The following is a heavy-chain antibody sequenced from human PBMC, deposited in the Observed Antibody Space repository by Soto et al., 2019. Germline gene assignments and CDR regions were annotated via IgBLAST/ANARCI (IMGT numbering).Heavy chain of an antibody. J-gene: IGHJ4*02. CDR2: IYHSGST. D-gene: IGHD3-22*01. CDR1: GYSICSGSF. Sequence: SETLSLTCAVSGYSICSGSFWGWIRQPPGKGLEWIGSIYHSGSTYYNPSLKSRVTTPVDTSKNQFSLKLSSVTAADTAVYYCARHASDSSGYYYFDYWGQGTLVTVSS. V-gene: IGHV4-38-2*01. CDR3: ARHASDSSGYYYFDY.